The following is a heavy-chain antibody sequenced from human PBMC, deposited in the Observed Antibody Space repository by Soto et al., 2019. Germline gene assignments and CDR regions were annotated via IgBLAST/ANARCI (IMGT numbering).Heavy chain of an antibody. D-gene: IGHD3-3*01. V-gene: IGHV1-18*01. CDR2: ISAYNGNT. Sequence: QVQLAQSGAEVKKPGASVKVSCKASGYTFTSYGISWVRQAPGQGLEWMGWISAYNGNTNYAQKLQGRVTMTTDTSTSTAYMELRSLRSDDTAVYYCARVGPITIFGVVIRGHSWFDPWGQGTLVTVSS. CDR1: GYTFTSYG. J-gene: IGHJ5*02. CDR3: ARVGPITIFGVVIRGHSWFDP.